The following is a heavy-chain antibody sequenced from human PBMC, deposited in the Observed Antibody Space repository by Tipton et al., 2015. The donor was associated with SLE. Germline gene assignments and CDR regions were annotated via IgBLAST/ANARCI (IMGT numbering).Heavy chain of an antibody. CDR2: INHSGST. Sequence: TLSLTCTVSGGSISSHYWSWIRQPPGKGLESIGEINHSGSTNYNPSLKSRVTVSVDTSKNQFSLKLSSVTAADTAVYYCAREYLSGSYVDWFDPWGQGTLVTVSS. CDR1: GGSISSHY. V-gene: IGHV4-34*01. J-gene: IGHJ5*02. D-gene: IGHD3-10*01. CDR3: AREYLSGSYVDWFDP.